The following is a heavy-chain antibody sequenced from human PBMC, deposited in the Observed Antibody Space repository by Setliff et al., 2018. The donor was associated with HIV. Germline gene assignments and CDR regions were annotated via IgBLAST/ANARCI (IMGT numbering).Heavy chain of an antibody. CDR2: ISSSSTYT. J-gene: IGHJ4*02. D-gene: IGHD3-22*01. V-gene: IGHV3-11*06. CDR1: GFTFSDYY. CDR3: ARDFSTYYSIDS. Sequence: GGSLRLSCTASGFTFSDYYMSWIRQAPGKGLEWVSYISSSSTYTNYLDFVKGRFTISRDNSKNTLYLQMNSLRTDDTAVYFCARDFSTYYSIDSWGQGTLVTVSS.